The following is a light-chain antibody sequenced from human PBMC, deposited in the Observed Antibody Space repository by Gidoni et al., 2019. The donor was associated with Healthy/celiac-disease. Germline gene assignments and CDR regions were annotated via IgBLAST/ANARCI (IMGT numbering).Light chain of an antibody. Sequence: DIQMTQSPSSLSASVGDRVTITCRASQSISSYLYWYQQNPGKAPKLLIYAASSLQSGVPSRFSGSGSGTDFTLTSSRLQAVDFATYYCQQSYSTPVFGGGTKVEIK. J-gene: IGKJ4*01. CDR3: QQSYSTPV. V-gene: IGKV1-39*01. CDR1: QSISSY. CDR2: AAS.